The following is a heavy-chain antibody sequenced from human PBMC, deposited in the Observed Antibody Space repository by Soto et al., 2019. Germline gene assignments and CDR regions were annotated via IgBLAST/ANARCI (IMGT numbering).Heavy chain of an antibody. J-gene: IGHJ3*02. Sequence: SETLSLTCAVSGDSINRSYWWSLFRQFPGKGLEWIGEIYHSGSTIYNPSLQSRVTLSVDKSKNEFSLKMSSVTAADTAVYYCTSKFGQLLADAYDIWGQGTMVT. V-gene: IGHV4-4*02. D-gene: IGHD3-10*01. CDR2: IYHSGST. CDR1: GDSINRSYW. CDR3: TSKFGQLLADAYDI.